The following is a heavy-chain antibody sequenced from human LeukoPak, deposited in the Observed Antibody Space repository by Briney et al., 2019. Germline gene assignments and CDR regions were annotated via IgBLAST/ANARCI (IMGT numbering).Heavy chain of an antibody. Sequence: ASVKVSCKASGYIFTSYHMNWVRQAPGQGLEWMGIINPSDGTTSYAQKFQGRVTMTRDTSTSTVYMELYSLRSEDTAVYYCASHPLKWELVHWGQGTLVTVSS. CDR1: GYIFTSYH. CDR2: INPSDGTT. D-gene: IGHD1-26*01. J-gene: IGHJ4*02. V-gene: IGHV1-46*01. CDR3: ASHPLKWELVH.